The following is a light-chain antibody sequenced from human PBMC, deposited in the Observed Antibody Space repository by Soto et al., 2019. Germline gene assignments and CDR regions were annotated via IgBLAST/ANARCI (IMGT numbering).Light chain of an antibody. CDR3: QHYGASLP. CDR2: DAS. CDR1: QTVNNNF. J-gene: IGKJ4*01. V-gene: IGKV3-20*01. Sequence: EIVLTQSPGTLSLSPGDRATLSCRASQTVNNNFLAWYQQKPGQAPRLLIYDASARLTGVPDRFSGSGSGTDVTLTISRLEPEDFAVYYCQHYGASLPFGGGTKVEIK.